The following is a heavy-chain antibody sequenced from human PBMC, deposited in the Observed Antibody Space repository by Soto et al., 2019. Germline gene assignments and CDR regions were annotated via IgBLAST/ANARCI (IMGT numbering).Heavy chain of an antibody. V-gene: IGHV1-58*01. CDR2: IVVGSGNT. CDR1: GFTFTSSS. J-gene: IGHJ5*02. Sequence: EASVKLSCTDSGFTFTSSSVQWVRQARGQRLEWIGWIVVGSGNTNYAQKFQERVTITRDMSTSTAYMELSSLRSEDTAVYYCAADGYGGNSSWFDPWGQGTLVTVSS. D-gene: IGHD2-21*02. CDR3: AADGYGGNSSWFDP.